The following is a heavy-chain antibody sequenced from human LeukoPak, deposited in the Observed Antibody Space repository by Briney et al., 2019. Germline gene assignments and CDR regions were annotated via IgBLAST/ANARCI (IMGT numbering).Heavy chain of an antibody. CDR2: INHSGNT. CDR1: GGSFSGYY. J-gene: IGHJ4*02. Sequence: PSETLSLTCAVYGGSFSGYYWSWIRQPPGKGLEWIGEINHSGNTNYNPSLKSRVTISVDTSKNHFSLKLSSVTAADTAVYYCARRPFGWFLRSPVYYFDYWGQGTLVTVSS. D-gene: IGHD3-9*01. CDR3: ARRPFGWFLRSPVYYFDY. V-gene: IGHV4-34*01.